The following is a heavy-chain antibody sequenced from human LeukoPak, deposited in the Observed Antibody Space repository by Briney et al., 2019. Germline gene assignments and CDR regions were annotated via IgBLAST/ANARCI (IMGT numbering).Heavy chain of an antibody. CDR1: GGSISSYY. J-gene: IGHJ3*02. CDR3: ARETSTDAFDI. Sequence: PSETLSLTCTVSGGSISSYYWSWIRQPPGEGLEWIGYIYYSGSTNYNPSLKSRVTISVDTSKNQFSLKLSSVTAADTAVYYCARETSTDAFDIWGQGTMVTVSS. V-gene: IGHV4-59*01. D-gene: IGHD1-1*01. CDR2: IYYSGST.